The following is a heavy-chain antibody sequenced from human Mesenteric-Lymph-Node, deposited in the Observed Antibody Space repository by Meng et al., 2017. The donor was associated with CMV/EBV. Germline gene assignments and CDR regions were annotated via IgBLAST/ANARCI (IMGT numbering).Heavy chain of an antibody. V-gene: IGHV6-1*01. Sequence: QPPQSGSALVKSSQNPPVTSTIAEDSTSSNNAAWNWIRQSASGGLGLVGRTYYRSESYNDYAVSVKSRISVNLDTSKNQLSLHLNFVTPEDTAVYYCAYFGDLPPLWWGQGTLVTISS. J-gene: IGHJ4*02. CDR3: AYFGDLPPLW. CDR2: TYYRSESYN. CDR1: EDSTSSNNAA. D-gene: IGHD3-16*01.